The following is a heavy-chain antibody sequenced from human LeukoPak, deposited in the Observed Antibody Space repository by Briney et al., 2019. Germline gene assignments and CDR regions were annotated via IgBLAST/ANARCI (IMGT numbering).Heavy chain of an antibody. CDR3: ARTLYGDYDLSVFDY. V-gene: IGHV4-30-2*01. J-gene: IGHJ4*02. CDR1: GGSISSGGYS. Sequence: PSQTLSLTCAVSGGSISSGGYSWSWIRQPPGKGLEWIGYIYHSGSTYYNPSLKSRVTISVDRSKIQFSLKLSSVTAADTAVYYCARTLYGDYDLSVFDYWGQGTLVTVSS. CDR2: IYHSGST. D-gene: IGHD4-17*01.